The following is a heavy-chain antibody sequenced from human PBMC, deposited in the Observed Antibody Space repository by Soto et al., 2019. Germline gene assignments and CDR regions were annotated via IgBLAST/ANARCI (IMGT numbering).Heavy chain of an antibody. J-gene: IGHJ2*01. V-gene: IGHV3-74*01. CDR3: ARGGSLNWYFDL. CDR1: GFTFDDYT. D-gene: IGHD1-26*01. CDR2: INSDGSST. Sequence: GGSLRLSCAASGFTFDDYTMHWVRQAPGKGLVWVSRINSDGSSTSYADSVKGRFTISRDNAKNTLYLHMNSLRAEDTAVYYCARGGSLNWYFDLWGRGTLVTVSS.